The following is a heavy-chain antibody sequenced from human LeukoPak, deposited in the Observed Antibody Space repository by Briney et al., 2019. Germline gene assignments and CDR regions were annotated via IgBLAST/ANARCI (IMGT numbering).Heavy chain of an antibody. D-gene: IGHD3-3*01. CDR2: IYSGGST. J-gene: IGHJ4*02. V-gene: IGHV3-53*01. CDR1: GFPVSSNY. Sequence: GGSLRLSCAASGFPVSSNYMSWVRQAPGKGLEWVSVIYSGGSTYYADSVKGRFTISRDNSKNTLYLQMNSLRAEDTAVYYCAVTYYDFWSGYYTFDYWGQGTLVTVSS. CDR3: AVTYYDFWSGYYTFDY.